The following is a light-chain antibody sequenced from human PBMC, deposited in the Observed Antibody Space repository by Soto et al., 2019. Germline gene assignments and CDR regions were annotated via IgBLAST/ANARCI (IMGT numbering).Light chain of an antibody. CDR1: NSDIGAYDY. J-gene: IGLJ2*01. Sequence: QSALTQPASVSGSPGQSITISCTGTNSDIGAYDYVSWYQQHPGKAPKLMIYEVTDRPSGVSPRFSASKSANTASLTISGLQTEDEALYYCSSYATSRSVVFGGGTKLTVL. V-gene: IGLV2-14*01. CDR3: SSYATSRSVV. CDR2: EVT.